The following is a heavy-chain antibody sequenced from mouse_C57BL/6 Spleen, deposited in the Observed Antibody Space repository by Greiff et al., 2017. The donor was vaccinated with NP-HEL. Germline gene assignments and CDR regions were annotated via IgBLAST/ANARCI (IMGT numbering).Heavy chain of an antibody. CDR3: ASYDGYYAYYAMDY. D-gene: IGHD2-3*01. Sequence: QVQLKESGPGLVQPSQSLSITCTVSGFSLTSYGVHWVRQSPGKGLEWLGVIWSGGSTDYNAAFISRLSISKDNSKSQVFFKMNSLQADDTAIYYCASYDGYYAYYAMDYWGQGTSVTVSS. CDR2: IWSGGST. J-gene: IGHJ4*01. CDR1: GFSLTSYG. V-gene: IGHV2-2*01.